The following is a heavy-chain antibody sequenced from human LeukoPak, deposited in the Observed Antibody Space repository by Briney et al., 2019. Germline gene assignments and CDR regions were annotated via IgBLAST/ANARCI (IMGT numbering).Heavy chain of an antibody. D-gene: IGHD6-19*01. CDR2: INAGNGNT. J-gene: IGHJ4*02. V-gene: IGHV1-3*01. CDR3: ARVRGGWFPLDY. Sequence: ASVKVSCKASGYTFTSYAMHWVRQAPGQRLEWMGWINAGNGNTKYSQKFQGRVTITRDTSASIAYMELSSLRSEDTAVYYCARVRGGWFPLDYWGQGTLVTVSS. CDR1: GYTFTSYA.